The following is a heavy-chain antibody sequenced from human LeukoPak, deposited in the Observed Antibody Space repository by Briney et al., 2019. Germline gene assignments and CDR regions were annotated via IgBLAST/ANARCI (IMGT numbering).Heavy chain of an antibody. Sequence: GGSLRLSCSASGFTFDNYNMNWVRQAPGKGLEWVSSISSGTNYIFEADSVKGRFTISRDNAKNSLYLQMNSLRAEDTAVYYCAKAGVFHYWGQGTLVTVSS. CDR1: GFTFDNYN. CDR2: ISSGTNYI. D-gene: IGHD6-19*01. V-gene: IGHV3-21*01. CDR3: AKAGVFHY. J-gene: IGHJ4*02.